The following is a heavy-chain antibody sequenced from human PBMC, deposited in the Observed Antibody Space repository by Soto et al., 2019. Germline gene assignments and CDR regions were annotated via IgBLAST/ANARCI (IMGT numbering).Heavy chain of an antibody. V-gene: IGHV3-53*02. J-gene: IGHJ5*02. CDR1: GFIVSSNY. CDR3: ATEKSCNSLTSYAAAA. CDR2: IHSGETT. D-gene: IGHD2-2*01. Sequence: EVQLVETGGGLVQPGGSLRLSCAASGFIVSSNYMSWVRQAPGKGLEWVSVIHSGETTYYADSVKGRFTISRDNSKNTRYLPMNSLRAEDTAVYYWATEKSCNSLTSYAAAAWCQGTLATVSS.